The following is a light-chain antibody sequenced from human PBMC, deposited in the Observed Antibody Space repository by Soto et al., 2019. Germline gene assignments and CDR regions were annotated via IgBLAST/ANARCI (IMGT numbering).Light chain of an antibody. V-gene: IGKV3-20*01. CDR3: QQYGDSPRS. J-gene: IGKJ1*01. CDR1: QSVSSNY. Sequence: EIVLTQSPGTPSLSPGERATLSCRATQSVSSNYLAWYQQKSGQAPRLLIYGASSRATGIPDRFSGGGSGTDFTLTISRLEPGDFAVYYCQQYGDSPRSFGQGTKVDIK. CDR2: GAS.